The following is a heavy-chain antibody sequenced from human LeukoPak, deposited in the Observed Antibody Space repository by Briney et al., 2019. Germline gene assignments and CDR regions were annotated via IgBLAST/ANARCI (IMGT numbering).Heavy chain of an antibody. D-gene: IGHD3-16*01. V-gene: IGHV3-30*18. CDR2: ISYDGSNK. CDR1: GFPFSSYA. J-gene: IGHJ4*02. Sequence: GGSRRPSCAAFGFPFSSYAMHWFRQAPGRGLEWVAVISYDGSNKYYADSVKGRFTISRDNSKNTLYLQMNSLRAEDTAVYYCAKDEGGAIFDYWGQGTLVTVSS. CDR3: AKDEGGAIFDY.